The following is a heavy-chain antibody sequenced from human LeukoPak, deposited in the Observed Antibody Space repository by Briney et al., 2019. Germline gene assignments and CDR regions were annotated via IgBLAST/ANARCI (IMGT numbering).Heavy chain of an antibody. V-gene: IGHV4-61*09. CDR3: AREYSGYYYYWFDP. D-gene: IGHD3-22*01. CDR1: GDPINSGVYY. J-gene: IGHJ5*02. CDR2: IYTSGTT. Sequence: SETLSLTCTVSGDPINSGVYYWNWIRQPAGKGLEWICHIYTSGTTTNSNPSLKSRVTMSVDTSKNQFSLKLSSVTAADTAVYYCAREYSGYYYYWFDPWGQGTLVTVSS.